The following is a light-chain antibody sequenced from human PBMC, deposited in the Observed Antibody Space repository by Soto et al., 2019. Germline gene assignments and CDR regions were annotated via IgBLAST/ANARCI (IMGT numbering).Light chain of an antibody. CDR2: ESD. CDR1: FSNIGNNY. Sequence: QSVLTQPPSVSAAPGQRVTISCSGSFSNIGNNYVSWYQQVPGTAPKLLIYESDKRPSGVPDRFSGSKSGTSATLGITGLQTGDEADYYCGTWDSRLSGYVVFGGGTKLTVL. V-gene: IGLV1-51*02. J-gene: IGLJ2*01. CDR3: GTWDSRLSGYVV.